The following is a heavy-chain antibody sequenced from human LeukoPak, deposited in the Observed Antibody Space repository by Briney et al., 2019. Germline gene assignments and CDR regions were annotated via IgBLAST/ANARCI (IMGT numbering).Heavy chain of an antibody. CDR1: GGSFSGYY. J-gene: IGHJ4*02. Sequence: SDTLSLTCGVYGGSFSGYYWTWIRQPPGKGLEWIGEINHSGSTNYNPSLKSRVTISVDTSKNQFSLKLSSVTAADTAVYYCASLTAVYSNYGYWGQGTLVTVSS. V-gene: IGHV4-34*01. CDR2: INHSGST. CDR3: ASLTAVYSNYGY. D-gene: IGHD4-4*01.